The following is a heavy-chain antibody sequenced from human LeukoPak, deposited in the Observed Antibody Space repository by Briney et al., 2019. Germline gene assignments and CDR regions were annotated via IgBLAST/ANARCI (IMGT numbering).Heavy chain of an antibody. CDR2: INPSGGST. D-gene: IGHD4-17*01. CDR3: ATLPFVHDYGDYVDY. Sequence: ASVKVSCKASGYTFTSYYMHWVRQAPGQGLEWMGIINPSGGSTSYAQKFQGRVTMTRDTSTSTVYMELSSLRSEDTAVYYCATLPFVHDYGDYVDYWGQGTLVTVSS. CDR1: GYTFTSYY. J-gene: IGHJ4*02. V-gene: IGHV1-46*03.